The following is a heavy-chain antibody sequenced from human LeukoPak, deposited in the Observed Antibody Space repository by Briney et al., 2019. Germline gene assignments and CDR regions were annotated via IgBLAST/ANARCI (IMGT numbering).Heavy chain of an antibody. D-gene: IGHD3-10*01. Sequence: PSETLSLTCTVSGGSISSSSYYWGWIRQPPGKGLEWIGSIYYSGSTYYNPSLKSRVTISVDTSKNQFSLKLSSVTAADTAVYYCARLREGSSGYFDYWGQGTLVTVSS. CDR1: GGSISSSSYY. CDR2: IYYSGST. J-gene: IGHJ4*02. CDR3: ARLREGSSGYFDY. V-gene: IGHV4-39*07.